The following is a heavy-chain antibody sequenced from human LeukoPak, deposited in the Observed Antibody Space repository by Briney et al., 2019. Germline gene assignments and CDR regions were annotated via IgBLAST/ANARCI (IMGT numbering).Heavy chain of an antibody. CDR3: ARTIDYGDYRDFDY. V-gene: IGHV4-59*12. J-gene: IGHJ4*02. Sequence: PSETLSLTCSVSGGSLTNYYWTWSRQAPGKGLEWIGYISYSGTTKYNPFLESRVTMSVDTSKNQFSLKLSSVTAADTAVYYCARTIDYGDYRDFDYWGQGTLVTVSS. CDR1: GGSLTNYY. CDR2: ISYSGTT. D-gene: IGHD4-17*01.